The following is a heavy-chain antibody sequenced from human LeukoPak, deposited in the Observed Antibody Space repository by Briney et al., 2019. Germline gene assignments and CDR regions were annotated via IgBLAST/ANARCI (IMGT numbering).Heavy chain of an antibody. CDR3: ARDGGSSWYGYYYYYMDV. V-gene: IGHV3-7*01. D-gene: IGHD6-13*01. CDR2: IKQDGSEK. J-gene: IGHJ6*03. CDR1: GFTFSSHW. Sequence: GGSLRLSCAASGFTFSSHWMSWVRQAPGKGLEWVANIKQDGSEKYYVDSVKGRFTISRDNAKNSLYLQMNSLRAEDTAVYYCARDGGSSWYGYYYYYMDVWGKRTTVTISS.